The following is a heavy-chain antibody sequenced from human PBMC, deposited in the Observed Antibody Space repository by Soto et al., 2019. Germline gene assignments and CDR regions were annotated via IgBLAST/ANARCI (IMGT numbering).Heavy chain of an antibody. D-gene: IGHD1-1*01. CDR3: EREGSHSAYKFAIGIQLWSFDR. CDR1: GGSISSGGYS. Sequence: PSETLSLTCAVSGGSISSGGYSWSWIRQPPGKGLEWIGYIYHSGSTYYNPSLKSRVTISVDTSKNQFSLKLSSVAAADMAVYYCEREGSHSAYKFAIGIQLWSFDRWGQGLPVTVSS. CDR2: IYHSGST. V-gene: IGHV4-30-2*01. J-gene: IGHJ5*02.